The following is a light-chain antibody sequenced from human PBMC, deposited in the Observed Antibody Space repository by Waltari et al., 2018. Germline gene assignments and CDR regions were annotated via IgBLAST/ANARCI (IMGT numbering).Light chain of an antibody. V-gene: IGKV3-20*01. J-gene: IGKJ1*01. CDR2: HAS. Sequence: EVVLTQSPGTLSLSPGEGATLSCRASQSISHYLAWYQQKPGQAPRLLIYHASSRATGIPDRFRGSGSGTDFSLTISRLEPEDFAVYYCQHYVNLPATFGQGTKVEIK. CDR1: QSISHY. CDR3: QHYVNLPAT.